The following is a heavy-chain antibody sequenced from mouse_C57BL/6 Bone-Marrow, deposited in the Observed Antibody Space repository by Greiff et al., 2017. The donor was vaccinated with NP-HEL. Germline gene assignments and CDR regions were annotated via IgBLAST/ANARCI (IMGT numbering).Heavy chain of an antibody. D-gene: IGHD1-1*01. Sequence: VQLQQSGAELARPGASVKLSCKASGYTFTSYGISWVKQRTGQGLEWIGEIYPRSGNPYYNEKFKGKATLTADKSSSTAYMELRSLTSEDSAVYFCASGSSYFWYFDVWGTGTTVTVSS. J-gene: IGHJ1*03. CDR2: IYPRSGNP. CDR3: ASGSSYFWYFDV. V-gene: IGHV1-81*01. CDR1: GYTFTSYG.